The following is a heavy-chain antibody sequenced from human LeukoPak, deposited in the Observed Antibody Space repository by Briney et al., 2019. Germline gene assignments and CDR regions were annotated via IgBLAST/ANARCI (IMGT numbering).Heavy chain of an antibody. V-gene: IGHV3-9*01. Sequence: PGGSLRLSCAASGFTFDDYAMHWVRQAPGKGLEWVSGISWNSGSIGYADSVKGRFAISRDNAKNSLYLQMNSLRAEDTALYYCAKGLSSEGPNYYGMDVWGQGTTVTVSS. CDR3: AKGLSSEGPNYYGMDV. CDR1: GFTFDDYA. J-gene: IGHJ6*02. CDR2: ISWNSGSI.